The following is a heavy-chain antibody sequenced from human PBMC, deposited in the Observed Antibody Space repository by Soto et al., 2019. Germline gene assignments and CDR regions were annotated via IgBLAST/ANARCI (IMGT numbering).Heavy chain of an antibody. D-gene: IGHD6-19*01. J-gene: IGHJ4*02. CDR1: GGSFSGYY. CDR3: ARDYPYGLDVAGYFDF. Sequence: PSETLSLTCAVYGGSFSGYYLSWIRQPPGKGLEWIGEINHSGSTSYNPSLKSRVTISVDTSKNQLSLQLKSVTAADAAVYYCARDYPYGLDVAGYFDFWGQGTPVTVSS. V-gene: IGHV4-34*01. CDR2: INHSGST.